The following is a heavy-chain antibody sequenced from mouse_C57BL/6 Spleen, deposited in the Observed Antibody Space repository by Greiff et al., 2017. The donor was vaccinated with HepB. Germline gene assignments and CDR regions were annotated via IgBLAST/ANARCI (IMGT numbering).Heavy chain of an antibody. CDR1: GFTFSDYG. V-gene: IGHV5-17*01. CDR3: ARPSVITTVVAKDYAMDY. CDR2: ISSGSSTI. Sequence: EVMLVESGGGLVKPGGSLKLSCAASGFTFSDYGMHWVRQAPEKGLEWVAYISSGSSTIYYADTVKGRFTISRDNAKNTLFLQMTSLRSEDTAMYYCARPSVITTVVAKDYAMDYWGQGTSVTVSS. J-gene: IGHJ4*01. D-gene: IGHD1-1*01.